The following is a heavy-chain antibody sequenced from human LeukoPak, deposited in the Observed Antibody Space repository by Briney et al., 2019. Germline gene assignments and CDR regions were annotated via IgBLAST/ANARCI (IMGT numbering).Heavy chain of an antibody. J-gene: IGHJ5*02. D-gene: IGHD2-2*01. V-gene: IGHV4-59*12. CDR2: IYYSGST. Sequence: SETLSLTCTVSGGSISSYYWSWIRQPPGKGLEWIGYIYYSGSTNYNPSLKSRVTISVDTSKNQFSLKLSSVTAADTAVYYCARDPVVPAAYNWFDPWGQGTLVTVSS. CDR1: GGSISSYY. CDR3: ARDPVVPAAYNWFDP.